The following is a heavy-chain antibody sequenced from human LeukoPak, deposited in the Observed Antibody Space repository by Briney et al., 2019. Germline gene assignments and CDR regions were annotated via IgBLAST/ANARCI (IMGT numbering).Heavy chain of an antibody. V-gene: IGHV3-15*01. D-gene: IGHD3-10*01. J-gene: IGHJ4*02. CDR2: IQSKTDGGTI. CDR3: STLMVRGIINI. Sequence: PGGSLRLSCAASGFTFSNAWMSWVRQAPGKGLEWVGRIQSKTDGGTIEYAAPVKGRFSLSRDDSKTTLFLQMNSLKTEDTGVYYCSTLMVRGIINIWGQGTLVTVSS. CDR1: GFTFSNAW.